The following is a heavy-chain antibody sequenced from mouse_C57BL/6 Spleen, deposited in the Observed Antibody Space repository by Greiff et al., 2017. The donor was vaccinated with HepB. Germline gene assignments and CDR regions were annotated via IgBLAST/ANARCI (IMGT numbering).Heavy chain of an antibody. V-gene: IGHV1-66*01. D-gene: IGHD1-1*01. J-gene: IGHJ2*01. CDR1: GYSFTSYY. CDR2: IYPGSGNT. CDR3: ARDGSSRKYYFDY. Sequence: QVQLKQSGPELVKPGASVKISCKASGYSFTSYYIHWVKQRPGQGLEWIGWIYPGSGNTKYNEKFKGKATLTADTSSSTAYMQLSSLTSEDSAVYYCARDGSSRKYYFDYWGQGTTLTVSS.